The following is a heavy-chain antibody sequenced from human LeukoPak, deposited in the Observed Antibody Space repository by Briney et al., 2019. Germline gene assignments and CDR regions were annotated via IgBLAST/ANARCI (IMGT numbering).Heavy chain of an antibody. V-gene: IGHV1-18*01. Sequence: ASVTVSCMASGYTFPSYGISWVRQAPGQGLEWMGWHSAYNGNTKYAQKLQGRVTMTTDTSTSTAYMELRSLRSDDTAVYYCARVDWNHRIDYWGQGALVTVSS. D-gene: IGHD1-1*01. CDR2: HSAYNGNT. J-gene: IGHJ4*02. CDR3: ARVDWNHRIDY. CDR1: GYTFPSYG.